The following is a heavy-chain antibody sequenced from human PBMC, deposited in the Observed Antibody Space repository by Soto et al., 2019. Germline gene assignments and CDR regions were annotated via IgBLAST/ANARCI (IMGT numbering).Heavy chain of an antibody. CDR2: IYWDDDT. CDR1: GFSLITSGVG. J-gene: IGHJ4*02. CDR3: AHTMAPRIFDS. Sequence: QITLKEAGPTLVKPTQTLTLTCSFSGFSLITSGVGVGWIRQPPGKDLEWLALIYWDDDTGYSTSLRNRLTITKDTSRNPVVLTMTNMDPADTATYYCAHTMAPRIFDSWGQGTLVTVSS. V-gene: IGHV2-5*02.